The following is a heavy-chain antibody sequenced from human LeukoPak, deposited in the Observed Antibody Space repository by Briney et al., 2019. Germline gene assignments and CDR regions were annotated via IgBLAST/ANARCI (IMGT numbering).Heavy chain of an antibody. CDR3: TKDVGPGYDWFDP. CDR2: ISGGCENT. CDR1: GFTFNIYG. J-gene: IGHJ5*02. D-gene: IGHD1-1*01. Sequence: GGSLRLSCAPSGFTFNIYGMSWLRQAPGKALEWVSTISGGCENTHYADSVKGRFTVSRDNSKNTIYLQMNNLRGDDTALYYCTKDVGPGYDWFDPWGQGTQVTVSS. V-gene: IGHV3-23*01.